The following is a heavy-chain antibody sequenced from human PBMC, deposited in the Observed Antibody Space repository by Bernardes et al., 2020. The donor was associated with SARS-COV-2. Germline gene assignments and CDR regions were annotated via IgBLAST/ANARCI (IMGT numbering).Heavy chain of an antibody. D-gene: IGHD6-19*01. J-gene: IGHJ4*02. Sequence: GESLKISCKGSGYGFVSYWIAWVRQMPGKGLEWMGIIFPGDSDIGYSPPFQGQVTISVDKSISTAYLQWDSLHSSDTAMYYCARIGFGGLPGAVPDYWGQGTLVTVSS. CDR1: GYGFVSYW. CDR3: ARIGFGGLPGAVPDY. V-gene: IGHV5-51*01. CDR2: IFPGDSDI.